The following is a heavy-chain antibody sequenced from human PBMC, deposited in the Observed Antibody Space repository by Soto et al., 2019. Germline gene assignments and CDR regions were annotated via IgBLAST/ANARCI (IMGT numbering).Heavy chain of an antibody. Sequence: QVQLVQSGAEVKKPGASVKVSCKASGYTFTSYGISWVRQAPGQGLAWMGWISAYNGNTNYAQQLQGRVIMTTDTSTSTAYMELRSLRSDDTAVYYCASGRCSGGSCYSGFGYWGQGTLVTVSS. V-gene: IGHV1-18*01. CDR1: GYTFTSYG. D-gene: IGHD2-15*01. J-gene: IGHJ4*02. CDR2: ISAYNGNT. CDR3: ASGRCSGGSCYSGFGY.